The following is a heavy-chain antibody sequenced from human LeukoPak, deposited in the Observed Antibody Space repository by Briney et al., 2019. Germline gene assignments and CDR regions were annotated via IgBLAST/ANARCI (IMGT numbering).Heavy chain of an antibody. CDR3: ARDRQFWVDY. V-gene: IGHV3-30*04. J-gene: IGHJ4*02. CDR2: ISYDGSNK. Sequence: GGSLRLSCAASGFTFSSYAMHWVRQAPGKGLEWVAVISYDGSNKYYADSVKGRFTISRDNSKNTLYLQMNSLRAEDTAVYYCARDRQFWVDYWGQGTLVTVSS. CDR1: GFTFSSYA. D-gene: IGHD3-3*02.